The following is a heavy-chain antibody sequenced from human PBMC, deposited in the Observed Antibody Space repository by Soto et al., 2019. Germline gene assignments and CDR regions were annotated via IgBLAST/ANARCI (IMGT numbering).Heavy chain of an antibody. V-gene: IGHV1-69*04. Sequence: SVKVSCKASGGTFSSYTISWVRQAPGQGLEWMGRIIPILGIANYAQKSQGRVTITADKSTSTAYMELSSLRSEDTAVYYCARDKTTVTRNYYYMDVWGKGTTVTVS. CDR1: GGTFSSYT. CDR2: IIPILGIA. D-gene: IGHD4-17*01. J-gene: IGHJ6*03. CDR3: ARDKTTVTRNYYYMDV.